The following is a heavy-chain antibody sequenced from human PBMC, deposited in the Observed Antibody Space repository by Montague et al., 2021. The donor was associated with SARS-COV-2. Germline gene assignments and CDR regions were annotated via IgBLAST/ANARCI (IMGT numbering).Heavy chain of an antibody. Sequence: SETLSLTCTVSGVSIDDNYFSWIRQPPGKGLEWIGSVSDSGTTDSNPSLSLRLTKSVYTSQNHFSMTLTSVTAADSALYFCARESSDCYPRYFGVWGRGIPITVTS. CDR1: GVSIDDNY. D-gene: IGHD6-25*01. J-gene: IGHJ2*01. V-gene: IGHV4-59*01. CDR3: ARESSDCYPRYFGV. CDR2: VSDSGTT.